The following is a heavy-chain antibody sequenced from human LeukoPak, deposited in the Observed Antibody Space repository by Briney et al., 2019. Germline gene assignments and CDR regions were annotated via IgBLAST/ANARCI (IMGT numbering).Heavy chain of an antibody. J-gene: IGHJ4*02. CDR1: GFTFSSYS. CDR2: ISSSSSTI. V-gene: IGHV3-48*02. CDR3: ARDYYDSSGYCFDY. D-gene: IGHD3-22*01. Sequence: GGSLRLSCAASGFTFSSYSMNWVRQAPGKGLEWVSYISSSSSTIYYADSVKGRFTISRDNARNSLYLQMNSLRDEDTAVYYCARDYYDSSGYCFDYWGQGTLVTVSS.